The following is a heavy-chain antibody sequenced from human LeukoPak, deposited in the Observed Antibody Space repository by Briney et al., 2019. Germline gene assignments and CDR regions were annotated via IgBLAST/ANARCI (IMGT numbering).Heavy chain of an antibody. J-gene: IGHJ2*01. CDR2: IWYDGSNK. CDR1: GFTFSSYG. CDR3: ARDRSMSGWYIDL. Sequence: GGSLRLSCAASGFTFSSYGMHWVRQAPGKGLEWVAVIWYDGSNKYYPDSVQGRFTISRDNPKNTLYLQVNSLRAEDTAVYYCARDRSMSGWYIDLWGRGTLVTVSS. D-gene: IGHD2/OR15-2a*01. V-gene: IGHV3-33*01.